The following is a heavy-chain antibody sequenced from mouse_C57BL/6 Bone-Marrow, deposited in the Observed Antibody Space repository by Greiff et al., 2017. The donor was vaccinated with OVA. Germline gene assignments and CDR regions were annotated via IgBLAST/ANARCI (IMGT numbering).Heavy chain of an antibody. Sequence: QVQLQQSGAELARPGASVKLSCKASGYTFTSYGISWVKQRTGQGLEWIGEIYPRSGNTYYNEKFKGKATLTADKSSSTAYMELRSLTSEDSAVSFCARRTVRYAMYYCGQGTSVTVSS. CDR1: GYTFTSYG. CDR2: IYPRSGNT. D-gene: IGHD4-1*01. J-gene: IGHJ4*01. V-gene: IGHV1-81*01. CDR3: ARRTVRYAMYY.